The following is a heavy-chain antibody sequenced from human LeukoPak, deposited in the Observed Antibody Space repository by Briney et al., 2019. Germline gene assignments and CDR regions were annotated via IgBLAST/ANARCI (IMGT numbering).Heavy chain of an antibody. CDR2: IYNSGNT. V-gene: IGHV4-59*01. CDR3: ARESGSYLWRSWLNP. Sequence: PSETLSLTCTVSGGSINSYYWRWIRQPPGKGLEWIGNIYNSGNTNYNPSLKSRVTISVDTSKNQFSLKLNSVTAADTAVYYCARESGSYLWRSWLNPWGQGTLVTVSS. J-gene: IGHJ5*02. CDR1: GGSINSYY. D-gene: IGHD3-16*01.